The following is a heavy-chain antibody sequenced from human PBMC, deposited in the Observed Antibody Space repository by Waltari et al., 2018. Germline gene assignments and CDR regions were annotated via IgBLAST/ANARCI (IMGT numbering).Heavy chain of an antibody. J-gene: IGHJ5*02. CDR1: GGSISSHY. V-gene: IGHV4-59*11. CDR2: IYYSGST. D-gene: IGHD1-26*01. Sequence: QVQLQESGPGLVTPSETLSLTCPVSGGSISSHYWNWLRQPPGKGLEWIGYIYYSGSTNYNPSLKSRVTISVDTSKNQFSLKLSSVTAADTAVYYCARPRGSRWGWFDPWGQGTLVTVSS. CDR3: ARPRGSRWGWFDP.